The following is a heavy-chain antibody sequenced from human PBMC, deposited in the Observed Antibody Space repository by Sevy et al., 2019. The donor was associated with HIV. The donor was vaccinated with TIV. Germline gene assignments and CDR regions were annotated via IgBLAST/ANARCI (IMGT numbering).Heavy chain of an antibody. CDR1: GGSISSSSYY. D-gene: IGHD3-10*01. V-gene: IGHV4-39*01. Sequence: SEILSLTCTVSGGSISSSSYYWGWIHQPPGKGLEWIGSIYYSGSTYYNPSLKSRVTISVDTSKNQFSLKLSSVTAADTAVYYCAVITMVRGVTYYYYGMDVWGQGTTVTVSS. CDR2: IYYSGST. CDR3: AVITMVRGVTYYYYGMDV. J-gene: IGHJ6*02.